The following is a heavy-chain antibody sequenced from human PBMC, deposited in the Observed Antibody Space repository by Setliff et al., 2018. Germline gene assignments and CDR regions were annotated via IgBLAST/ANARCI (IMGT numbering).Heavy chain of an antibody. J-gene: IGHJ4*02. CDR2: ISTSSSYI. CDR3: ARVVPFRYDILTGPIDY. D-gene: IGHD3-9*01. CDR1: GFTFSSYR. Sequence: GGSLRLSCAASGFTFSSYRMNWVRQAPGKGLEWVSSISTSSSYIYYADSVKGRFTISRDNAKSSLYLQMNSLRAEDTAVYYCARVVPFRYDILTGPIDYWGQGTLVTVSS. V-gene: IGHV3-21*04.